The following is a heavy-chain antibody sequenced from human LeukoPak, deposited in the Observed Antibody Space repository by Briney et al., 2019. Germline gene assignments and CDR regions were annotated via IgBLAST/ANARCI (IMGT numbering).Heavy chain of an antibody. CDR1: GGSFSGYY. CDR3: ARERGCSGGSCPWYFDY. J-gene: IGHJ4*02. D-gene: IGHD2-15*01. CDR2: INHSGST. V-gene: IGHV4-34*01. Sequence: SETLSLTCAVYGGSFSGYYWNWIRQPPGKGLEGIGEINHSGSTNYNPSLKSRVTISVDTSKNQFSLKLSSVTAADTAVYYCARERGCSGGSCPWYFDYWGQGTLVTVSS.